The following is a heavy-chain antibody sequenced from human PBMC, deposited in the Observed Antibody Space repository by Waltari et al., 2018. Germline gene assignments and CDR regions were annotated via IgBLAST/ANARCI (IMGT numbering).Heavy chain of an antibody. V-gene: IGHV3-7*01. CDR1: GFRFRTYW. J-gene: IGHJ4*02. CDR2: IKQDGSEK. D-gene: IGHD3-3*01. CDR3: ARVREDFWSGFYH. Sequence: EVQLVESGGGLVQPGGSLRLSCAASGFRFRTYWMSWVRQAPGKGLEWVANIKQDGSEKYYVDSVKGRFTISRDNTNNSLYLQMNSLRAEDTAVYYCARVREDFWSGFYHWGQGALVTVSS.